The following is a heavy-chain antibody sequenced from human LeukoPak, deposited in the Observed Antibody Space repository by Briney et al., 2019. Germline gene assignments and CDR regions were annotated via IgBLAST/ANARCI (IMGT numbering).Heavy chain of an antibody. V-gene: IGHV4-39*01. D-gene: IGHD3-16*01. CDR2: IYFTGNT. Sequence: SETLSLTCTVSGGSISSDTYFWGWIRQPPGKGLEWIANIYFTGNTYYNPSLKSRGTISVDTSKNQFSLTLSSVTAADTAVYYCASEAHRGGGFDSWGQGTQVTVSS. CDR3: ASEAHRGGGFDS. J-gene: IGHJ4*02. CDR1: GGSISSDTYF.